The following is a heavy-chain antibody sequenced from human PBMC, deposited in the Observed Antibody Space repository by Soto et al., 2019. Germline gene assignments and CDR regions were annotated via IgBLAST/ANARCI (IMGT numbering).Heavy chain of an antibody. CDR1: GYTFTTYG. V-gene: IGHV1-18*01. J-gene: IGHJ3*01. D-gene: IGHD1-1*01. Sequence: QVHLVQSGAEVKKPGASVKVSCNSSGYTFTTYGVAWVRQVPGQGLEWMGWISCHNGKTFYAQSFQDRVTMTTDTSTSTAYMELRSLRSDDTAVYFCARERPLEDSPLADAVDVWGQGTRVTVSS. CDR3: ARERPLEDSPLADAVDV. CDR2: ISCHNGKT.